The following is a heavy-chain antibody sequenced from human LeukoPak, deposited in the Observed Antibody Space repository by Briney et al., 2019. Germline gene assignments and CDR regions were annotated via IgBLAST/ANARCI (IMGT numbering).Heavy chain of an antibody. V-gene: IGHV3-48*01. J-gene: IGHJ6*02. D-gene: IGHD5-18*01. Sequence: GGSLRLSCEASGFTFSSYSMNWVRQAPGKGLEWVSYISTSSSIYYADSVKGRFTISRDNARKSVYLQMNSLRAEDTAVYYCARGVDTDHTGGYYYYGMDVWGQGTTVTVSS. CDR1: GFTFSSYS. CDR3: ARGVDTDHTGGYYYYGMDV. CDR2: ISTSSSI.